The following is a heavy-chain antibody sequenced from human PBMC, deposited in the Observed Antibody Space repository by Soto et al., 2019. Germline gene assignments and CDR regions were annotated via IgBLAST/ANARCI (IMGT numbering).Heavy chain of an antibody. D-gene: IGHD3-22*01. V-gene: IGHV3-7*01. CDR2: TTQDGNDK. Sequence: GGSLRLSCAASGFTFSPYYMSWVRQAPGKGLEWLAMTTQDGNDKYYVDSVKGRFTISRDNAKNSLYLQMNSLRAEDTAVYYCARFYYDSSGYLPSPYYYYYGMDVWGQRTTVTVSS. J-gene: IGHJ6*02. CDR1: GFTFSPYY. CDR3: ARFYYDSSGYLPSPYYYYYGMDV.